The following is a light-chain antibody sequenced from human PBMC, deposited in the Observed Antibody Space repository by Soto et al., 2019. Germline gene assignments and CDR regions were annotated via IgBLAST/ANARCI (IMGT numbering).Light chain of an antibody. CDR2: EVS. CDR1: SSDVGGYNY. V-gene: IGLV2-14*01. J-gene: IGLJ2*01. CDR3: SSYTTTNTYVV. Sequence: QSALTQPASVSGSPGQSITISCTGTSSDVGGYNYVSWYQQHPGKVPKLMIYEVSNRPSGVSNRFSGSKSGNTASLTIPGLQAEDEADYYCSSYTTTNTYVVFGGGTKVTVL.